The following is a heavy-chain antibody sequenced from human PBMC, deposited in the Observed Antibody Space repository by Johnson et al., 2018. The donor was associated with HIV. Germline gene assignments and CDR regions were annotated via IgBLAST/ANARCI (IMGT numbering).Heavy chain of an antibody. V-gene: IGHV3-23*04. CDR2: MSFSGG. CDR1: PFTFTNYA. Sequence: VQLVESGGGLVQPGGSLRLSCGASPFTFTNYAMRWVRQAPVKGLDWVSVMSFSGGKGRFTISRDNAKNSLYLQMNSLRVEDTALYYCARGGLGYQNIHYPFDIWGQGTMVTVSS. D-gene: IGHD2-2*01. CDR3: ARGGLGYQNIHYPFDI. J-gene: IGHJ3*02.